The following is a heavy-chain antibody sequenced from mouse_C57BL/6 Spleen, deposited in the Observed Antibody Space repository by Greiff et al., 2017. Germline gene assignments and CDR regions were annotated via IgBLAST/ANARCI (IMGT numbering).Heavy chain of an antibody. Sequence: QVQLQQSGPELVKPGASVKISCKASGYAFSSSWMNWVKQRPGKGLEWIGRIYPGDGDTNYNGKFKGKATLTADKSSSTAYMQLSSLTSEDSAVYLCARTPWEGDDYWGKGTTLTVSS. D-gene: IGHD4-1*01. CDR1: GYAFSSSW. J-gene: IGHJ2*01. CDR2: IYPGDGDT. V-gene: IGHV1-82*01. CDR3: ARTPWEGDDY.